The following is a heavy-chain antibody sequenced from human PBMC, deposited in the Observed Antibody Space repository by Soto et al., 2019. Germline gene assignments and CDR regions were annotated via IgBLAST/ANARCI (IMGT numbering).Heavy chain of an antibody. J-gene: IGHJ4*02. Sequence: PSETPSLTCAVSGGSISRGGYSWSWIRQPPGKGLEWIGYIYHSGSTYYNPSLKSRVTISVDRSKNQFSLKLSSVTAADTAVYYCASADFSGRPDYWGQGTLVTVSS. CDR2: IYHSGST. D-gene: IGHD3-10*01. CDR3: ASADFSGRPDY. V-gene: IGHV4-30-2*01. CDR1: GGSISRGGYS.